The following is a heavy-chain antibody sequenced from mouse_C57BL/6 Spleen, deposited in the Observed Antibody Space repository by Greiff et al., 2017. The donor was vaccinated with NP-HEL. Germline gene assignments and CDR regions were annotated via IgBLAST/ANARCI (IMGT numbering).Heavy chain of an antibody. D-gene: IGHD4-1*01. V-gene: IGHV1-64*01. Sequence: QVQLKQPGAELVKPGASVKLSCKASGYTFTSYWMHWVKQRPGQGLEWIGMIHPNSGSTNYNEKFKSKATLTVDKSSSTAYMQLSSLTSEDSAVYYCARGNWDKDYFDYWGQGTTLTVSS. CDR2: IHPNSGST. J-gene: IGHJ2*01. CDR3: ARGNWDKDYFDY. CDR1: GYTFTSYW.